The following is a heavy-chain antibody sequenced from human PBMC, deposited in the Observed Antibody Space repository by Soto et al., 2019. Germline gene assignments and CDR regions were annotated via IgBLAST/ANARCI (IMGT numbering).Heavy chain of an antibody. CDR1: GGSISSSSYY. V-gene: IGHV4-39*01. Sequence: QLQLQESGPGLVKPSETLSLTCTVSGGSISSSSYYWGWIRQPPGKGLEWIGSIYYSGSTYYNPSLRSRATIXXDXSXXQFSLKLSSVTAADTAVYYCARHSDKLAVAGNFDYWGQGTLVTVSS. J-gene: IGHJ4*02. D-gene: IGHD6-19*01. CDR2: IYYSGST. CDR3: ARHSDKLAVAGNFDY.